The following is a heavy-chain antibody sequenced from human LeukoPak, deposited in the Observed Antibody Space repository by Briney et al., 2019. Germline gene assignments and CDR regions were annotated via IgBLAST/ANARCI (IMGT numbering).Heavy chain of an antibody. CDR2: IIPIFGTA. CDR1: GYTFTSYD. V-gene: IGHV1-69*13. J-gene: IGHJ4*02. Sequence: ASVKVSCKASGYTFTSYDVNWVRQATGQGLEWMGGIIPIFGTANYAQKFQGRVTITADESTSTAYMELSSLRSEDTAVYYCARGGYYDSSGYYITQLDYWGQGTLVTVSS. D-gene: IGHD3-22*01. CDR3: ARGGYYDSSGYYITQLDY.